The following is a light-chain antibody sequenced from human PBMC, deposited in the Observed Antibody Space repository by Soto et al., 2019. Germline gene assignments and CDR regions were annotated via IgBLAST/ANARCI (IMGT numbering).Light chain of an antibody. J-gene: IGKJ5*01. CDR3: QKYNNWPFY. CDR1: QSVSSN. Sequence: EIVMTQSPATLSVSPGESATLSCRASQSVSSNLAWHQQKPGQAPRILMYDASTRATGISARFSGSGSGTEFTLSISGLQSEDFAVYFCQKYNNWPFYFGQGTRLEIK. V-gene: IGKV3-15*01. CDR2: DAS.